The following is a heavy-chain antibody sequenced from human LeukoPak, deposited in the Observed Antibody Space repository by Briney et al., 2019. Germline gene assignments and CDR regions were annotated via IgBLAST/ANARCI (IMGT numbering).Heavy chain of an antibody. J-gene: IGHJ4*02. Sequence: PSETLSLTCTVSGGSISSYYWSWIRQPPGKGLEWIGYIYYSGSTNYNPSLKSRVTISVDTSKNQFSLKLSSVTAADTAVYYCARLEADAYYFDYWGQGTLATVSS. CDR2: IYYSGST. V-gene: IGHV4-59*08. D-gene: IGHD5-24*01. CDR1: GGSISSYY. CDR3: ARLEADAYYFDY.